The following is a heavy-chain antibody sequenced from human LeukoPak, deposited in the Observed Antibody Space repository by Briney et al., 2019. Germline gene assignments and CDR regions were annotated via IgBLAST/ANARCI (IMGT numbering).Heavy chain of an antibody. CDR2: IYYSGST. V-gene: IGHV4-31*03. CDR3: ARDRDDYSNYRTDYYYGMDV. D-gene: IGHD4-11*01. Sequence: SETLSLTCTVSGGSISSGGYYWSWIRQHPGKGLEWIGYIYYSGSTYYNPSLKSRVTISADTSKSQFSLKLSSVTAADTAVYYCARDRDDYSNYRTDYYYGMDVWGQGTTVTVSS. J-gene: IGHJ6*02. CDR1: GGSISSGGYY.